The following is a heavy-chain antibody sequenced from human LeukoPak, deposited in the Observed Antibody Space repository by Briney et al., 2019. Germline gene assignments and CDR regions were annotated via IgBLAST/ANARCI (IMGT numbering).Heavy chain of an antibody. J-gene: IGHJ4*02. CDR3: ARQGSYGWPFDY. Sequence: SETLSLTCTVSGVSISSYYWSWIRQPPGKGLEWIGYIYYSGSTNYNPSLKSRVTISVDTSKNQFSLKLSSVTAADTAVYYCARQGSYGWPFDYWGQGTLVTVSS. CDR2: IYYSGST. V-gene: IGHV4-59*08. CDR1: GVSISSYY. D-gene: IGHD6-19*01.